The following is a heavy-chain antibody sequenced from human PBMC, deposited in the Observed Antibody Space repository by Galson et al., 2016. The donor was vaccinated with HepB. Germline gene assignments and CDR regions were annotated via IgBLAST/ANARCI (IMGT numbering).Heavy chain of an antibody. CDR3: ASKGKERLVRGYFDY. Sequence: SETLSLTCSVSGGSINSSSFYWGWIRQSPGRGLEWIGTLYFGANTYYNPSLNSRVTISVDTSNNQFSLKLTSATAEDTAIYYCASKGKERLVRGYFDYWGQGTLATVSS. J-gene: IGHJ4*02. CDR1: GGSINSSSFY. V-gene: IGHV4-39*01. CDR2: LYFGANT. D-gene: IGHD6-19*01.